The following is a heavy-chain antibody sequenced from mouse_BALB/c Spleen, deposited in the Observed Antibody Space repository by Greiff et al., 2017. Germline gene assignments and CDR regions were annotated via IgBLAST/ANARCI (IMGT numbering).Heavy chain of an antibody. D-gene: IGHD2-1*01. J-gene: IGHJ4*01. CDR2: INPSNGRT. CDR3: ARRGNYVAMDY. Sequence: QVQLQQPGAELVKPGASVKLSCKASGYTFYSYWMHWVKQRSGQGLVWIGVINPSNGRTNYNEKFKSKATLTVDKSSSTAYMQLSSLTSEDSAVYYCARRGNYVAMDYWGQGATVTVSA. CDR1: GYTFYSYW. V-gene: IGHV1S81*02.